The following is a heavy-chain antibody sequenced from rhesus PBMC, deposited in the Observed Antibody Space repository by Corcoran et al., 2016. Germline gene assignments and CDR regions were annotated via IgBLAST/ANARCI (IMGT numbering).Heavy chain of an antibody. J-gene: IGHJ3*01. CDR2: ISNSEST. CDR1: GYSISSGYG. V-gene: IGHV4-122*02. Sequence: LQLQESGPGLVKPSETLSLTCAVSGYSISSGYGWSWIRQPPGKGLEWIGYISNSESTSYNPSLKSRVTISRDTSKNQFSLKLSSVTAADKAVYYCARARGIAAEGDAFDFWGQGLRVTVSS. D-gene: IGHD6-25*01. CDR3: ARARGIAAEGDAFDF.